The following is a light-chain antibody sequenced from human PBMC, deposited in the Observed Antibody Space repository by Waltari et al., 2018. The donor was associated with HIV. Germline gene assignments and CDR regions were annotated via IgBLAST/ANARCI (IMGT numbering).Light chain of an antibody. CDR2: GAS. J-gene: IGKJ2*01. CDR1: QNVSSN. Sequence: EIVMTQSPVTLSVSPGERATLSCRASQNVSSNLAWYQHKPGQAPRLLIYGASTRATGISARFSGSGSGTEFTLTISSLQSEDFAVYYCQEYNNWPSYTFGQGTKLEFK. V-gene: IGKV3-15*01. CDR3: QEYNNWPSYT.